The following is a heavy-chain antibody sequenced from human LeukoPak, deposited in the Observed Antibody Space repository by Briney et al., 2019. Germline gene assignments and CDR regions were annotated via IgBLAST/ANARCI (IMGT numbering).Heavy chain of an antibody. J-gene: IGHJ4*02. D-gene: IGHD3-22*01. CDR2: ISYDGSNK. CDR3: ARDSETYYYDSSGSDY. CDR1: GFTFSSYA. V-gene: IGHV3-30-3*01. Sequence: GGSLRLSCAASGFTFSSYAMHWVRQAPGKGLEWVAVISYDGSNKYYADSVKGRFTISRDNSKNTLYLQMNSLRAEDTAVYYCARDSETYYYDSSGSDYWGQGTLVTVSS.